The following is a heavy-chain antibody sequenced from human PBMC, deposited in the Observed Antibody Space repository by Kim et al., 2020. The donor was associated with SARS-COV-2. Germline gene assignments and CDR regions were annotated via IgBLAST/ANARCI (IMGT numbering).Heavy chain of an antibody. Sequence: SETLSLTCAVYGGSFSGYYWSWIRQPPGKGLEWIGEINHSGSTNYNPSLKSRVTISVDTSKNQFSLKLSSVTAADTAVYYCARGGGGVRGAIYHVWWFDPWGQGTLVTVSS. V-gene: IGHV4-34*01. D-gene: IGHD3-10*01. CDR3: ARGGGGVRGAIYHVWWFDP. J-gene: IGHJ5*02. CDR1: GGSFSGYY. CDR2: INHSGST.